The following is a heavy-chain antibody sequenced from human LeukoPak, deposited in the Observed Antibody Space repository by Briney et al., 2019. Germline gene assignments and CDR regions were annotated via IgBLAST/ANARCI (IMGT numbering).Heavy chain of an antibody. D-gene: IGHD3-22*01. CDR1: GGSISSYY. CDR3: ARGPSRGSSGYYDF. Sequence: SETLSLTCTVSGGSISSYYWSWIRQPPGKGLEWIGYIYYSGSTNYNPSLQSRVTISIDTSKIQFSLKLNSVTAADTAVYYCARGPSRGSSGYYDFWGPGTLVTVSS. CDR2: IYYSGST. J-gene: IGHJ4*02. V-gene: IGHV4-59*01.